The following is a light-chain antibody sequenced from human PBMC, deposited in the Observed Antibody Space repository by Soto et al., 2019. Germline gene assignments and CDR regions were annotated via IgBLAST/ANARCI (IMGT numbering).Light chain of an antibody. J-gene: IGKJ4*01. V-gene: IGKV3-15*01. CDR1: QSVSSN. Sequence: EIVMTQSPATLSVSPGERATLSCRANQSVSSNLAWYQQKPGQAPRLLISGASTRATGIPDRFSGSGSGTEFTLTISSLQSEDFAVYYCQQYNNWPLAFGGGTRVEIK. CDR3: QQYNNWPLA. CDR2: GAS.